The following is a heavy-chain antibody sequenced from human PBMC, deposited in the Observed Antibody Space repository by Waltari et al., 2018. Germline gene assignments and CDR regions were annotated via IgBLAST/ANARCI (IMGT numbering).Heavy chain of an antibody. CDR2: IYSGGNT. D-gene: IGHD4-4*01. V-gene: IGHV3-53*02. Sequence: EVQLVETGGGLIQPGGSLRLSCAASGFTVSSSYMTWVRQAPGKGLEYISVIYSGGNTFDADSVKGRFTISRDNSENTLYLQMNSLRAEDTAVYYCARGGGYRNYAEYFQHWGQGTLVTVSS. CDR3: ARGGGYRNYAEYFQH. CDR1: GFTVSSSY. J-gene: IGHJ1*01.